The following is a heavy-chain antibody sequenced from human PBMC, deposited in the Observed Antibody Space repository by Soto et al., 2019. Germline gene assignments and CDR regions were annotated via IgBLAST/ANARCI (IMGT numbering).Heavy chain of an antibody. CDR1: GYTFTSYD. V-gene: IGHV1-8*01. CDR3: ARTYDRSGYSHY. J-gene: IGHJ4*02. CDR2: MNPNSGNP. D-gene: IGHD3-22*01. Sequence: QVQLVQSGAEVKKPGASVKVSCKASGYTFTSYDINWVRQATGQGLEWMGWMNPNSGNPGHAQKFQGRVTMTRNTPISTAYMELSSLRSEDTAVYYCARTYDRSGYSHYWGQGTLVTVSS.